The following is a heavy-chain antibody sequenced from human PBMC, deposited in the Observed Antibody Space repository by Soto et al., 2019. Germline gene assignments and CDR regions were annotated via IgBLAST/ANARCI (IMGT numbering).Heavy chain of an antibody. V-gene: IGHV3-15*01. CDR1: GFTFSNAW. CDR2: IKSKTDGGTT. Sequence: GESLKISCAASGFTFSNAWMSWVRQAPGKGLEWVGRIKSKTDGGTTDYAAPVKGRFTISRDDSKNTLYLQMNSLKTEDTAVYYCTTERLFGAMDVWGKGTTVTVSS. D-gene: IGHD3-3*01. J-gene: IGHJ6*04. CDR3: TTERLFGAMDV.